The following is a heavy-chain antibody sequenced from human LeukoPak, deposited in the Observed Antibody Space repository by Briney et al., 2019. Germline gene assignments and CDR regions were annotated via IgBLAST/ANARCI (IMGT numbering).Heavy chain of an antibody. J-gene: IGHJ6*04. CDR3: AELDITMIGGV. CDR1: GFTFSSYA. D-gene: IGHD3-10*02. CDR2: ISSSGSTI. Sequence: GGSLRLSCAASGFTFSSYATKWVRQAPGEGVEWVSYISSSGSTIYYADSVKGRFTISRDNAKNSLYLQMNSLRAEDTAVYYCAELDITMIGGVWGKGTTVTISS. V-gene: IGHV3-48*03.